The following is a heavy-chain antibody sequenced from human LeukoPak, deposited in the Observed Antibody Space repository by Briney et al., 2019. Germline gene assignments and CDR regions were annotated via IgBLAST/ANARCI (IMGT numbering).Heavy chain of an antibody. CDR1: GFTFSSYS. V-gene: IGHV3-21*01. CDR2: ISSSSSYI. CDR3: ARPNYDISTGYSAFDY. J-gene: IGHJ4*02. Sequence: PGGSLRLSCAASGFTFSSYSMNWVRQAPGKGLEWVSSISSSSSYIYYADSVKGRFTISRDNAKNSLYLQMNSLRAEDTAVYYCARPNYDISTGYSAFDYWGQGTLVTVSS. D-gene: IGHD3-9*01.